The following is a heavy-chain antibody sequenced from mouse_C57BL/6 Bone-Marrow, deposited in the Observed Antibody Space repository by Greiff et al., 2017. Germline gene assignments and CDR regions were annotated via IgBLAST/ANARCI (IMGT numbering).Heavy chain of an antibody. Sequence: VQLQQSGPELVKPGASVKISCKASGYSFTGYYMNWVKQSPEKSLEWIGEINPSTGGTTYNQKFKAKATLTVDKSSSTAYMQLKSLTSEDSAVYYCARGRSGYMDYWGQGTSVTVSS. CDR1: GYSFTGYY. J-gene: IGHJ4*01. CDR3: ARGRSGYMDY. D-gene: IGHD3-2*02. V-gene: IGHV1-42*01. CDR2: INPSTGGT.